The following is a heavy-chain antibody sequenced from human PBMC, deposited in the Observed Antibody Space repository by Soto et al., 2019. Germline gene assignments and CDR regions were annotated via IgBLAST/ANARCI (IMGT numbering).Heavy chain of an antibody. CDR1: GFTFSNYW. CDR2: IIGHALYT. V-gene: IGHV3-74*03. J-gene: IGHJ4*02. CDR3: ARGILGSGTANDH. D-gene: IGHD3-10*01. Sequence: EVQLVESGGGLVQPGGSLILSCAASGFTFSNYWMVWVRQAPRKGLVWVSRIIGHALYTTYADSVKGRFTISRDNAKNTVYLQMNSLRVEDTAVYYCARGILGSGTANDHWGQGTLVTVSS.